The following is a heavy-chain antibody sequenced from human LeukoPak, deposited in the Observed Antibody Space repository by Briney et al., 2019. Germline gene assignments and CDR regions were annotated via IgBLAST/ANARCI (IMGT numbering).Heavy chain of an antibody. J-gene: IGHJ5*02. CDR3: AGQYDFWSASGQKNWFDP. D-gene: IGHD3-3*01. CDR2: IYYSGST. V-gene: IGHV4-39*01. CDR1: GDSISSSSYY. Sequence: LPETLSLTCTVSGDSISSSSYYWGWIRQPPGKGLEWIGNIYYSGSTYYYPSLKSRVTISVDTSKNQFSLKLSSVTAADTAVYYCAGQYDFWSASGQKNWFDPWGQGTLVTVSS.